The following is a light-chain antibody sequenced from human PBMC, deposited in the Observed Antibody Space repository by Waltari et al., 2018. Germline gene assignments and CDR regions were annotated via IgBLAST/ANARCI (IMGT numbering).Light chain of an antibody. Sequence: DIQMTQSPSTLSVSVGDRVTITCRASQSINNWLAWFQLKPGKAPKLLIYKASNLESGVPSRFSGSASGTEFTLTISSLQPDDFASYYCQHFYGNPWTFGQGTKVEI. CDR2: KAS. J-gene: IGKJ1*01. CDR1: QSINNW. CDR3: QHFYGNPWT. V-gene: IGKV1-5*03.